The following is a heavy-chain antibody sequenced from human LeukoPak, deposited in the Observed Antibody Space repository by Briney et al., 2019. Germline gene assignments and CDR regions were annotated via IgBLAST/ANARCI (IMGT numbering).Heavy chain of an antibody. V-gene: IGHV3-30*03. D-gene: IGHD4-17*01. CDR2: ISYDGSIK. CDR1: GFIFSRHG. CDR3: ARGAYGDSY. J-gene: IGHJ4*02. Sequence: GRSLRLSCAASGFIFSRHGMHWVRQAPGKGLEWVAVISYDGSIKYYADSVKGRFTISRDNSKNTLYLQMNSLRAEDTALYYCARGAYGDSYWGQGALVTVSS.